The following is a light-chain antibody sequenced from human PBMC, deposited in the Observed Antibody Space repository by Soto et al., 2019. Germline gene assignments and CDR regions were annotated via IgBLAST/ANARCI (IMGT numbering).Light chain of an antibody. CDR1: QSVSSD. CDR3: QQYNNWRRT. CDR2: GAS. J-gene: IGKJ1*01. Sequence: EIVMTQSPATLSVSPGERATLSCRASQSVSSDLAWYQQKPGQSPRLLIYGASTRATGIPARFSGSGSGTEFTLTISSLQYEDFEVYYCQQYNNWRRTFGQGTKVDIK. V-gene: IGKV3-15*01.